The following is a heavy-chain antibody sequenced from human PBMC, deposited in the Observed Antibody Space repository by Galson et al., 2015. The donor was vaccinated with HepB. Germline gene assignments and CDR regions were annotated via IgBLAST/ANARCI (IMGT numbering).Heavy chain of an antibody. CDR2: IYWDDDK. V-gene: IGHV2-5*02. J-gene: IGHJ3*02. Sequence: PALVKPTQTLALTCTFSGFSLSTSGVGVGWIRQPPGKALEWLELIYWDDDKRYSPPLKSRLTITKDTSKNQVVLTLTNMDPVDTATYSCAHGEFDSSGWFDAFDIWGQGTMVTVSS. D-gene: IGHD6-19*01. CDR3: AHGEFDSSGWFDAFDI. CDR1: GFSLSTSGVG.